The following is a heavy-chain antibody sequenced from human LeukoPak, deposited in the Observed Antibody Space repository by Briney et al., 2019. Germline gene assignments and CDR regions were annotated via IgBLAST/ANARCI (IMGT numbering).Heavy chain of an antibody. J-gene: IGHJ6*02. D-gene: IGHD4-17*01. Sequence: GGSLRLSCAASGFTFSSYNMNWVRQAPGKGLEWVSSISSSSYIYYADSVKGRFTVSRDNAKNSLYLQMNSLRAEDTAVYYCARDLTVTTGGMDVWGQGTTVTVSS. CDR1: GFTFSSYN. CDR2: ISSSSYI. V-gene: IGHV3-21*01. CDR3: ARDLTVTTGGMDV.